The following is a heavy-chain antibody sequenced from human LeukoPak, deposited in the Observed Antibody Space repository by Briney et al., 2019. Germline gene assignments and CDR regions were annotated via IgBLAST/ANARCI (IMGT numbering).Heavy chain of an antibody. CDR1: GFTFSSYG. D-gene: IGHD3-3*01. V-gene: IGHV3-33*01. J-gene: IGHJ6*02. CDR3: ARDGVGLRFLEWLSRSYYYYGMDV. Sequence: GRSLRLSCAASGFTFSSYGMHWVRQAPGKGLEWVAVIWYDGSNKYYADSAKGRFTISRDNSKNTLYLQMNSLRAEDTAVYYCARDGVGLRFLEWLSRSYYYYGMDVWGQGTTVTVSS. CDR2: IWYDGSNK.